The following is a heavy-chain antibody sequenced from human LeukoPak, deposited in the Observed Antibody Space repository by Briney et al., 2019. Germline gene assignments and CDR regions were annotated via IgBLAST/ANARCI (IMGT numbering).Heavy chain of an antibody. Sequence: GGSLRLSCAPSGFTFNRYGIHWVRQAPGKGLEWVAFIRYDGSNKYYADSVKGRFTISRDNSKNTLYLQMNSLRAEDTAVYYCAKSGRCSSTSCHRHFDYWGQGTLVTVSS. CDR3: AKSGRCSSTSCHRHFDY. CDR2: IRYDGSNK. CDR1: GFTFNRYG. D-gene: IGHD2-2*01. V-gene: IGHV3-30*02. J-gene: IGHJ4*02.